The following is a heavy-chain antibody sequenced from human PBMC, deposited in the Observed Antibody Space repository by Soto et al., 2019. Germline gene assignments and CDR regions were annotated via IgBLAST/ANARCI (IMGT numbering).Heavy chain of an antibody. CDR2: IYYSGST. Sequence: SETLSLTCTVSGGSISSGDYYWCWIRQPPGKGLEWIGYIYYSGSTYYNPSLKSRVTISVDTSKNQFSLKLSSVTAADTAVYYCARVGPFDFWSGYYPNWFDPWGQGTLVTVSS. V-gene: IGHV4-30-4*01. CDR1: GGSISSGDYY. D-gene: IGHD3-3*01. J-gene: IGHJ5*02. CDR3: ARVGPFDFWSGYYPNWFDP.